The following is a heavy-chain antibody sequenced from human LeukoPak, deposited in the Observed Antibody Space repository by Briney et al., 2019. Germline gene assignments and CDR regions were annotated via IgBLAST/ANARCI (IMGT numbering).Heavy chain of an antibody. V-gene: IGHV4-39*01. CDR1: DVSISSTNSY. J-gene: IGHJ4*02. D-gene: IGHD2-15*01. CDR3: ARAVYCSCSSGRGLYFDY. Sequence: SETLSLTCTVSDVSISSTNSYWGWIRQPPGKGLEWIGTIYYSGSTYYNPSLKSRVTISVDTSKNQFSLRLTSVTAADTAVYYCARAVYCSCSSGRGLYFDYWGQGTLVTVSS. CDR2: IYYSGST.